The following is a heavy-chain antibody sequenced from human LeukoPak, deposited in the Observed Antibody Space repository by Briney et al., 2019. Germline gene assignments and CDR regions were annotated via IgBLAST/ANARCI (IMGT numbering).Heavy chain of an antibody. V-gene: IGHV3-7*03. J-gene: IGHJ4*02. Sequence: GGSLRLSCAASGFTFSSHWISWVRQAPGKGLEWVAHINQDGSQKYYVDSVEGRFAISRDNAKNSLYLQMNSLRAEDTAVYYCASHYDFWSGYYPNWGQGTLVTVSS. CDR1: GFTFSSHW. D-gene: IGHD3-3*01. CDR2: INQDGSQK. CDR3: ASHYDFWSGYYPN.